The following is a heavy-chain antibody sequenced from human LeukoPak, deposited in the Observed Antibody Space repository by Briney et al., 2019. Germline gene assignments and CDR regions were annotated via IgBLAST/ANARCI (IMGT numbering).Heavy chain of an antibody. Sequence: GGSPRLSCAASGFTFRRYWMSWARQASGKGLEWVANIKQDGSEKYYVDSVKGRFTISRDNAKNSLYLQMNSLRAEDTAVYYCVGLRENYWGQGTLVTVSS. D-gene: IGHD1-26*01. CDR1: GFTFRRYW. V-gene: IGHV3-7*02. CDR3: VGLRENY. J-gene: IGHJ4*02. CDR2: IKQDGSEK.